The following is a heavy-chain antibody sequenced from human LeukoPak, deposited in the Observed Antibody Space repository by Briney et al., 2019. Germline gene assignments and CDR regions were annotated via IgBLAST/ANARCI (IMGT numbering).Heavy chain of an antibody. J-gene: IGHJ4*02. D-gene: IGHD1-14*01. CDR1: GGSISSGDYY. Sequence: SETLSLTCTVSGGSISSGDYYWSWIRQPPGKGLEWIGYIYYSGSIYYNPSLKSRVTISVDTSKNQFSLKLSSVTAADTAVYYCARGGRISAGGIYYFDYWGQGTLVTVSS. V-gene: IGHV4-30-4*02. CDR3: ARGGRISAGGIYYFDY. CDR2: IYYSGSI.